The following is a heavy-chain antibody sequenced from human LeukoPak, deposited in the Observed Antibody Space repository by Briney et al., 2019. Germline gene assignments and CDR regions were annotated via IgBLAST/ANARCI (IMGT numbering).Heavy chain of an antibody. J-gene: IGHJ4*02. CDR2: INPNSGGT. D-gene: IGHD3-10*01. CDR3: ARDLTAVYYGSGAPFDY. V-gene: IGHV1-2*02. CDR1: GYTFTGYY. Sequence: GASVKVSCKASGYTFTGYYMHWVRQAPGQGLEWMGWINPNSGGTNYAQKFQGRVTMTRDTSISTAYMELSRLRSDDTAVYYCARDLTAVYYGSGAPFDYWGQGTLVTVSS.